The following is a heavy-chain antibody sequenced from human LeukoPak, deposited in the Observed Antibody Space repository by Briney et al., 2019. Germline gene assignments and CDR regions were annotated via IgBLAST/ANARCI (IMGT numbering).Heavy chain of an antibody. J-gene: IGHJ4*02. D-gene: IGHD5-18*01. Sequence: GGSLRLSCAVSGFTVSSNYMTWVRQAPGKGLEWVSVIYSGGSIYYADSVKGRFTISRDISKNTVDLQLNSLRAEDTAVYYCASGKETSMAQGYWGQGILVTVSS. V-gene: IGHV3-53*01. CDR2: IYSGGSI. CDR3: ASGKETSMAQGY. CDR1: GFTVSSNY.